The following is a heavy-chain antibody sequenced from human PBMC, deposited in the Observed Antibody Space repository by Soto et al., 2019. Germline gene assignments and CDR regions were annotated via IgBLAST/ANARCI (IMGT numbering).Heavy chain of an antibody. J-gene: IGHJ5*01. CDR3: SRDSVCIAAAGTHLGRWFDS. CDR1: GYTFTGYY. CDR2: INPTSDGT. D-gene: IGHD6-13*01. Sequence: ASVKVSSKASGYTFTGYYMHWVRQAPAQGLEWMGWINPTSDGTNYAQKFQRWVTMTSDTSFSTASMELSRLRSDDTSVYYCSRDSVCIAAAGTHLGRWFDSWGQGTLVTVSS. V-gene: IGHV1-2*04.